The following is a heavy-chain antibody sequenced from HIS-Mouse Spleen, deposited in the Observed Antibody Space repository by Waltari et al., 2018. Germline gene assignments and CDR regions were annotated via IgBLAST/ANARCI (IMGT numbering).Heavy chain of an antibody. CDR1: GGTFSSYA. V-gene: IGHV1-69*04. J-gene: IGHJ2*01. Sequence: QVQLVQSGAEVKKPGSSVKVSCKASGGTFSSYATSRVRQAPGQGLEWMGRIIPILGIANYEQKFQGRVTITANKSTSTAYMELSSLRSEDTAVYYCAREIPYSSSWYDWYFDLWGRGTLVTVSS. CDR3: AREIPYSSSWYDWYFDL. CDR2: IIPILGIA. D-gene: IGHD6-13*01.